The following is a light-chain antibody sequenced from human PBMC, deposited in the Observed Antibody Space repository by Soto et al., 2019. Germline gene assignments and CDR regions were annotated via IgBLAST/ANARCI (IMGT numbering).Light chain of an antibody. Sequence: QSVLTQPPSASGTPGQRVTISCSGSSSNIGSHPVDWYQHLPGMAPKLLIYSTDQRPSGITDRFSGSKSGTSASLAISGLQSEDEAHYYCAAWDDSLKGGVFGGGTQLTVL. CDR3: AAWDDSLKGGV. CDR1: SSNIGSHP. V-gene: IGLV1-44*01. CDR2: STD. J-gene: IGLJ3*02.